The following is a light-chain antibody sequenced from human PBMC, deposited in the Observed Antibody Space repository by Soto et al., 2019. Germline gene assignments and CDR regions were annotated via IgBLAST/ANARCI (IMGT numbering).Light chain of an antibody. CDR1: SSDVGAYNS. CDR2: DVS. V-gene: IGLV2-14*01. CDR3: SLHIGGGTLL. Sequence: QSALTQPASVSGSPGQSITISCTGTSSDVGAYNSVSWYQQHPGKAPKFMISDVSNRPSGVSNRFSGSKSGNTASLTISGLQAEDEADYYCSLHIGGGTLLFGGGTKVTVL. J-gene: IGLJ2*01.